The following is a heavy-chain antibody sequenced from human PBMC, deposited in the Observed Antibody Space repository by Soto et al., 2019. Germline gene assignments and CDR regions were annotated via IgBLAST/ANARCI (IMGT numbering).Heavy chain of an antibody. J-gene: IGHJ4*02. CDR2: IIPILGIA. CDR1: GGTFSSYT. Sequence: QVQLVQSGAEVKKPGSSVKVSCKASGGTFSSYTISWVRQAPGQGLEWMGRIIPILGIANYAQKFQGIVTITAEQSTSTAYMELRSLISEDTAVYYCAGLGDYGRLWGQATLLTVSS. D-gene: IGHD4-17*01. CDR3: AGLGDYGRL. V-gene: IGHV1-69*02.